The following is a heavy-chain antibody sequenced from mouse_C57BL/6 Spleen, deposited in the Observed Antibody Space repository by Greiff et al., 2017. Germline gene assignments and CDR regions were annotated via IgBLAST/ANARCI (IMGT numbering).Heavy chain of an antibody. CDR3: SIDSAGYYFDY. CDR2: IHPSDSDN. CDR1: GYTFTSYW. V-gene: IGHV1-74*01. Sequence: QVQLQQPGAELVKPGASVKVSCKASGYTFTSYWMHWVKQRPGQGLEWIGRIHPSDSDNNYNQKFKGKATLTVDKSSSTAYMQLSSLTSEDAAVYYCSIDSAGYYFDYWGQGTTLTVSS. D-gene: IGHD3-2*02. J-gene: IGHJ2*01.